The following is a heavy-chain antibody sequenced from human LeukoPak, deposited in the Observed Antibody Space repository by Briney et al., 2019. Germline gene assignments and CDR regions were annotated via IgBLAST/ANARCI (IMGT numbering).Heavy chain of an antibody. V-gene: IGHV1-2*02. Sequence: ASVKVSCKASGYTFTSYYMHWVRQAPGQGLEWMGIINPNSGGTNYAQKFQGRVTMTRDTSISTAYMELSRLRSDDTAVYYCARDKDSEIAAAGTLGGMDVWGQGTTVTVSS. CDR3: ARDKDSEIAAAGTLGGMDV. CDR1: GYTFTSYY. D-gene: IGHD6-13*01. CDR2: INPNSGGT. J-gene: IGHJ6*02.